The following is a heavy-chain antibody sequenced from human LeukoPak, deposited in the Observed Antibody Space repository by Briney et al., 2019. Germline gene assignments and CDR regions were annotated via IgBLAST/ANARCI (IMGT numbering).Heavy chain of an antibody. D-gene: IGHD5-12*01. J-gene: IGHJ4*02. V-gene: IGHV3-74*01. CDR3: ASLMVATA. CDR2: INSDGSST. Sequence: GGSLRLSCAASGFTFCSYWMHWVRQAPGKGLVWVLRINSDGSSTSYADSVKGRVTISRDNAKNTLYLQMNSLRAEDTAVYFCASLMVATAWGQGDLVTVSS. CDR1: GFTFCSYW.